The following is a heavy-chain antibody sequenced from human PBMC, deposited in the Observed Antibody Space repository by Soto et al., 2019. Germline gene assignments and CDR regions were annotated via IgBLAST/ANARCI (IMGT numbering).Heavy chain of an antibody. CDR3: ARDLGYDFWSGYYYYYGMDV. CDR1: GGSISNTDHF. D-gene: IGHD3-3*01. V-gene: IGHV4-61*08. Sequence: SETLSLTCTVSGGSISNTDHFWGWIRQPPGKGLEWIGYIYYSGSTNYNPSLKSRVTISVDTSKNQFSLKLSSVTAADTAVYYCARDLGYDFWSGYYYYYGMDVWGQGTTVTVSS. J-gene: IGHJ6*02. CDR2: IYYSGST.